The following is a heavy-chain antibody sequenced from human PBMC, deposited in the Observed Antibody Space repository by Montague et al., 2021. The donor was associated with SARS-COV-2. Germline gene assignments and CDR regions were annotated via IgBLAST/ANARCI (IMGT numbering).Heavy chain of an antibody. CDR3: ARRCTGGGHCHASH. J-gene: IGHJ4*02. CDR1: GGSISNSNYY. Sequence: SETLSLTCTVSGGSISNSNYYWGWIRQPPGKGLEWIGSVYYSGSTYHNPSLKSRVSISVDTSKSQLSLKVMSVTAADTAVYYCARRCTGGGHCHASHWGQGTLVTVSS. V-gene: IGHV4-39*01. CDR2: VYYSGST. D-gene: IGHD2-21*02.